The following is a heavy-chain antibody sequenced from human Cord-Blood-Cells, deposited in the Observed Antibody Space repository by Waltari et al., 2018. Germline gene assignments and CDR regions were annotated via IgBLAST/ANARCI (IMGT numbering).Heavy chain of an antibody. V-gene: IGHV4-4*02. CDR2: IYHSGST. CDR3: ARDASKPSAFDI. Sequence: GLEWIGEIYHSGSTNYNPSLKSRVTISVDKSKNQSSLKLSSVTAADTAVYYWARDASKPSAFDIWGQGAMVTVSS. J-gene: IGHJ3*02.